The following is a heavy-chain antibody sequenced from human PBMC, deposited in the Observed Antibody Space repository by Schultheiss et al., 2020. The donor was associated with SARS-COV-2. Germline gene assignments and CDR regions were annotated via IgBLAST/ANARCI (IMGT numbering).Heavy chain of an antibody. CDR1: GGSISSYY. J-gene: IGHJ3*02. CDR3: ARVDGHTDSFDI. D-gene: IGHD3-9*01. CDR2: IYYSGST. Sequence: SETLSLTCTVSGGSISSYYWSWIRQPPGKGLEWIGYIYYSGSTNYNPSLKSRVTITVNTSKNQSSLKLSSVTAADTAVYYCARVDGHTDSFDIWGQGTMVTVSS. V-gene: IGHV4-59*01.